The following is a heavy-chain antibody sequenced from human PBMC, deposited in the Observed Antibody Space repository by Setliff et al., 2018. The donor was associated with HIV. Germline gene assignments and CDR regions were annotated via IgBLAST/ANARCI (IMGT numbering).Heavy chain of an antibody. CDR3: TTGTRLVD. Sequence: GGSLRLSCAASGFTVSNDYMSWVRQAPGRGLEWVGRIKSKTDGETEDYAAPVKGRFTISRDDSKNTLYLQMNSLKTEDTAVYYCTTGTRLVDWGQGALVTVSS. J-gene: IGHJ4*02. CDR1: GFTVSNDY. V-gene: IGHV3-15*01. CDR2: IKSKTDGETE. D-gene: IGHD2-21*01.